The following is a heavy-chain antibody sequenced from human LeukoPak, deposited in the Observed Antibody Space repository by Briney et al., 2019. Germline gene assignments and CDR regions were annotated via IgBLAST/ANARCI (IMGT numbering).Heavy chain of an antibody. J-gene: IGHJ4*02. CDR3: AREREKWELLVGY. D-gene: IGHD1-26*01. V-gene: IGHV3-48*04. CDR2: ISSSSSTI. CDR1: GFTFSSYS. Sequence: GGSLRLSCAASGFTFSSYSMNWVRQAPGKGLEWVSYISSSSSTIYYADSVKGRFTISRDNAKNTLYLQMNSLRAEDTAVYYCAREREKWELLVGYWGQGTLVTVSS.